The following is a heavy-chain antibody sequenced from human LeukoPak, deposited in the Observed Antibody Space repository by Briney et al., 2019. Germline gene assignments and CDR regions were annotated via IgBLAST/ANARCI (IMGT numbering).Heavy chain of an antibody. CDR1: GYTFTGYF. CDR2: INPNSGGT. D-gene: IGHD6-13*01. J-gene: IGHJ4*02. CDR3: ARQGSSWYYYDY. Sequence: ASLKVSCKASGYTFTGYFMHWVRQAPGQGLEWMGWINPNSGGTNYAQRFQGRVTMTRDTSISTAYMELSKLRSDDTAVYYCARQGSSWYYYDYWGQGTLVTVSS. V-gene: IGHV1-2*02.